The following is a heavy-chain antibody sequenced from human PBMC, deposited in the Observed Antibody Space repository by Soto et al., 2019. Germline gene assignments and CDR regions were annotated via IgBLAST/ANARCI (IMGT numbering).Heavy chain of an antibody. V-gene: IGHV3-21*01. D-gene: IGHD6-13*01. J-gene: IGHJ6*02. Sequence: GGSLRLSCAASGFTFSSYSMNWVRQAPGKGLEWVSSISSSSSYIYYADSVKGRFTISRDNAKNSLYLQMNSLRAEDTAVYYCAKGIAAAQLYYYYGMDVWGQGTTVTVSS. CDR3: AKGIAAAQLYYYYGMDV. CDR1: GFTFSSYS. CDR2: ISSSSSYI.